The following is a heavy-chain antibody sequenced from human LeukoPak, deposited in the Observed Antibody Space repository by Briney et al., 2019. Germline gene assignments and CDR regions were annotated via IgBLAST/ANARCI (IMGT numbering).Heavy chain of an antibody. J-gene: IGHJ4*02. CDR2: IDTAGNA. Sequence: GGSLRLSCAASEFTFSSYDMHWLRQATGKGLEWVSTIDTAGNAWYPDSVKGRFTISRENAKNSLNLQMNSLRVGDTAVYYCARAKMPGIQTAGRVNYFDSCGQGTLVTVSS. D-gene: IGHD6-13*01. CDR3: ARAKMPGIQTAGRVNYFDS. CDR1: EFTFSSYD. V-gene: IGHV3-13*01.